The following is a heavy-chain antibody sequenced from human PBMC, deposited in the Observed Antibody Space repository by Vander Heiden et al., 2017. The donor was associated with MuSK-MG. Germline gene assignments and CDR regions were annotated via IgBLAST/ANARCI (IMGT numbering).Heavy chain of an antibody. V-gene: IGHV3-23*01. CDR1: EFLFSSYA. D-gene: IGHD2-8*02. Sequence: EVQLLESGGGLIQPGGSLRLSCRASEFLFSSYARGGVRRAPGKGLEWVSSLAGSGGSTYYADSVRGRFTISRDNSKNTLFLQMNSLRAEDTAVYYCAKDWGVYWGYFFDSWGQGTLATVSS. CDR2: LAGSGGST. CDR3: AKDWGVYWGYFFDS. J-gene: IGHJ4*02.